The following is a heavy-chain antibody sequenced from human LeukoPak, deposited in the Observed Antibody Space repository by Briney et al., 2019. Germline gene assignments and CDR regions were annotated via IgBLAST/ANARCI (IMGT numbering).Heavy chain of an antibody. CDR3: VRVLSGSWDWFDP. Sequence: QPGGSLRLSCAASGFTFSSYAMSWVRQAPWKGLEWVSRINPDGSTTTYADSVKGRFTISRDNAKNTVYLQMNSLRAEDTALYHCVRVLSGSWDWFDPWGQGTLVTVSS. CDR2: INPDGSTT. CDR1: GFTFSSYA. V-gene: IGHV3-74*01. D-gene: IGHD3-22*01. J-gene: IGHJ5*02.